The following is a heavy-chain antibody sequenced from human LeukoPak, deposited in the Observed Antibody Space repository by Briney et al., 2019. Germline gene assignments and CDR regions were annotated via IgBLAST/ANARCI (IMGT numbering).Heavy chain of an antibody. CDR2: INPSGGST. CDR1: GYTFTSYY. D-gene: IGHD3-22*01. CDR3: ARGQAGYDSSGYSGGAFDY. V-gene: IGHV1-46*01. J-gene: IGHJ4*02. Sequence: ASVKVSCKASGYTFTSYYMHWVRPAPGQGLEWMGIINPSGGSTSYAQKFQGRVTMTRDTSTSTVYMELSSLRSEDTAVYYCARGQAGYDSSGYSGGAFDYWGQGTLVTVSS.